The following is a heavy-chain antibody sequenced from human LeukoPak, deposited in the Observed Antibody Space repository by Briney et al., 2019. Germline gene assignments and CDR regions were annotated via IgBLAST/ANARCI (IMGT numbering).Heavy chain of an antibody. J-gene: IGHJ4*02. CDR2: INSGGHT. D-gene: IGHD3-22*01. CDR1: GFIVSNNY. CDR3: AREGSSAYHFDY. V-gene: IGHV3-53*01. Sequence: GGSLRLSCAASGFIVSNNYRNWVGQAPGKGLEWVSVINSGGHTDYADSVKGRFTISRDNSKNTLYLQMSSLRVEDTAVYYCAREGSSAYHFDYWGQGTLVTVSS.